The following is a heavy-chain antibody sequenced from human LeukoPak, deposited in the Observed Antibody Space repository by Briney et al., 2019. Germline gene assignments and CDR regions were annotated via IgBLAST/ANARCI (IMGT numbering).Heavy chain of an antibody. CDR2: IKKDGNEK. J-gene: IGHJ6*04. CDR1: GFTFSSNW. Sequence: GGSLRLSCAASGFTFSSNWMTWVRQAPGKGLEWVANIKKDGNEKYYVDSVKGRFTISRDNSKNSLYLQMNSLRAEDTAVYYCAELGITMIGGVWGKGTTVTISS. V-gene: IGHV3-7*01. D-gene: IGHD3-10*02. CDR3: AELGITMIGGV.